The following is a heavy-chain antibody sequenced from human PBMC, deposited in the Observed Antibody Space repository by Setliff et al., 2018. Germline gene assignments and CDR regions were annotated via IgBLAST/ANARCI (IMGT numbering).Heavy chain of an antibody. CDR3: ARSPSSGAYWNPRPFYSDY. D-gene: IGHD1-26*01. CDR2: ISPSGST. J-gene: IGHJ4*02. V-gene: IGHV4-61*09. Sequence: SETLSLTCTVSGGSFTGTTYYWTWIRQPAGEGLEWIGHISPSGSTTYNPSVKSRVTISLDTSKNHFSLKLDSVTAADTALYYCARSPSSGAYWNPRPFYSDYWARGTLVTVS. CDR1: GGSFTGTTYY.